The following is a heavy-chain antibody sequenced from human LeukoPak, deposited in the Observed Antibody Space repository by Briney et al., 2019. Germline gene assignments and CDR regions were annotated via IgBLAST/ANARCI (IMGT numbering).Heavy chain of an antibody. CDR2: IGTDGDT. CDR3: ARGPRAYKHYSSWYFDY. D-gene: IGHD6-13*01. CDR1: EFSVGSNY. V-gene: IGHV3-13*01. J-gene: IGHJ4*02. Sequence: GGSLRLSCAASEFSVGSNYMTWVRQATGRGLEWVSGIGTDGDTYYAGSVKGRFNISRENAKNSLYLQMNSLRGGDTAVYYCARGPRAYKHYSSWYFDYWGQGTLVTVSS.